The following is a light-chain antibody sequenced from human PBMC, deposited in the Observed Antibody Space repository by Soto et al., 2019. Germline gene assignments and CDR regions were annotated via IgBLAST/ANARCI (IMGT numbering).Light chain of an antibody. V-gene: IGKV1-39*01. J-gene: IGKJ2*01. Sequence: IQMTQSPSSLSASVGDSVTVTCRASQSINIYLNWYQQKPGQDPTLLIYGASSLQSGVPSRFTGGGSRTDFTLTISSLQPEDFATYYSQQRYRSPYTFGQGTKLEIK. CDR3: QQRYRSPYT. CDR1: QSINIY. CDR2: GAS.